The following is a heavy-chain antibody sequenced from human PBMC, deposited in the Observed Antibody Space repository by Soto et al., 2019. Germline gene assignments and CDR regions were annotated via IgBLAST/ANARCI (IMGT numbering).Heavy chain of an antibody. CDR2: ISTSGST. CDR3: ARTLVPDTKGAFDI. J-gene: IGHJ3*02. V-gene: IGHV4-4*07. D-gene: IGHD2-2*01. Sequence: QVQLQESGPGLVKPSETLSLTCSVSGGSISSYFWSWIRQPAGKGLEWIGRISTSGSTNDNPSLKSRVSMSMDTSNNQFSLRLISVTAADTAIYYCARTLVPDTKGAFDIWGQGTLVTVSS. CDR1: GGSISSYF.